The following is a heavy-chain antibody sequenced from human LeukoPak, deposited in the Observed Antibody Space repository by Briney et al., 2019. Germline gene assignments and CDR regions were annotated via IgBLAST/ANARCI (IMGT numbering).Heavy chain of an antibody. D-gene: IGHD5-18*01. Sequence: GGSLRLSCAASGFTFSSYAMSWVRQAPGKGLGWVSVISGSGGDTYYADSVKGRFTISRDNSKNTLYLQMNSLRAEDTAVYYCAKGEGYSYGLGWYFDLWGRGTLVTVSS. CDR1: GFTFSSYA. J-gene: IGHJ2*01. CDR2: ISGSGGDT. CDR3: AKGEGYSYGLGWYFDL. V-gene: IGHV3-23*01.